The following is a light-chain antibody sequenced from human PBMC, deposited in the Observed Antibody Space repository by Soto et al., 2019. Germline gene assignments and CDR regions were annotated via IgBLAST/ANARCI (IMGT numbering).Light chain of an antibody. J-gene: IGKJ1*01. CDR1: QNITSH. CDR2: AAS. CDR3: QKSFRTRT. V-gene: IGKV1-39*01. Sequence: EIQMPQSPSSLSASVGDRVTITCRARQNITSHLNWYQQKPGKAPKLLIFAASILQSGVPSRFTGSGSGTDFTLTISSLQPDDYALYYCQKSFRTRTFGQGTKVEIK.